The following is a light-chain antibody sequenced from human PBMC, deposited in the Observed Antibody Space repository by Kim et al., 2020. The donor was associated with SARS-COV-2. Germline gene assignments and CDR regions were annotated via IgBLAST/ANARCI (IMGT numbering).Light chain of an antibody. CDR1: QDIRND. CDR2: GAS. J-gene: IGKJ5*01. CDR3: LQHNTYPLT. Sequence: ASVGHRVPINCRASQDIRNDLGWYQQNPGRAPKRLIYGASSLQSGVPSRFSGSGSGTEFTLTISRLQPEDFATYFCLQHNTYPLTFGQGTRLEIK. V-gene: IGKV1-17*01.